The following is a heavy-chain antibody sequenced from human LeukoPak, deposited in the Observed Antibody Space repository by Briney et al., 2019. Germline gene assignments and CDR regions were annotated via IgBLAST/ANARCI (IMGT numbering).Heavy chain of an antibody. CDR2: IKQDGSEK. CDR1: GFTFSSHW. V-gene: IGHV3-7*03. D-gene: IGHD1-26*01. J-gene: IGHJ4*02. Sequence: GGSLRLSCAASGFTFSSHWMSWVRQAPGKGLEWVANIKQDGSEKYYVDSVKGRFTISRDNAKNSLYLQMNSLRAEDTAVYYCAKGDTTWELPHDYWGQGTLVTVSS. CDR3: AKGDTTWELPHDY.